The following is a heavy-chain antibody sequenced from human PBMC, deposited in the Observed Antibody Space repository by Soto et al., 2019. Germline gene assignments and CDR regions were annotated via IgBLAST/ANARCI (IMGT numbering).Heavy chain of an antibody. CDR3: VRVVAIPGYPDN. Sequence: QVQLVQSGAEVRQPASSVKVSCKTSGGTFSSYAISWVRQAPGQGLEWMGGIVPIVDTSTYAQKFQGRVTITADESTSTAYMGLSSLRSDDTAIYYCVRVVAIPGYPDNWGQGTLLTVSS. J-gene: IGHJ4*02. CDR2: IVPIVDTS. D-gene: IGHD5-12*01. CDR1: GGTFSSYA. V-gene: IGHV1-69*12.